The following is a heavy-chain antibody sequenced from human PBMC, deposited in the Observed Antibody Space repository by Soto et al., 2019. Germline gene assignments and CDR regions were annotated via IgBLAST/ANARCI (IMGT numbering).Heavy chain of an antibody. D-gene: IGHD3-10*01. CDR2: IYDSGST. Sequence: PSETLSLTCTVSGGSVSSGDYFWSWLRQSPGKRLEWIAYIYDSGSTNYNPSRKSRATISVDTSKSQVSLTLTSMTAADAALYYCARSPNYYYYGFDVWGQGTAVTTSS. CDR1: GGSVSSGDYF. J-gene: IGHJ6*02. CDR3: ARSPNYYYYGFDV. V-gene: IGHV4-61*08.